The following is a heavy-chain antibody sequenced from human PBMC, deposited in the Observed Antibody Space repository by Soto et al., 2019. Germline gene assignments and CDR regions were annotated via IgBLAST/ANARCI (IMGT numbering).Heavy chain of an antibody. CDR3: AISGDNLYYFDY. D-gene: IGHD1-20*01. Sequence: EVQLVESGGGLVQPGGSLRVSCAASGFTFSRYAMYWVRQSPGKGLEDVSAISSNGGSTYYENSVKGRFTISRDNSKNTLYLQMSSLRAADMAVYYCAISGDNLYYFDYLAPETLGTVSS. CDR2: ISSNGGST. V-gene: IGHV3-64*01. J-gene: IGHJ4*02. CDR1: GFTFSRYA.